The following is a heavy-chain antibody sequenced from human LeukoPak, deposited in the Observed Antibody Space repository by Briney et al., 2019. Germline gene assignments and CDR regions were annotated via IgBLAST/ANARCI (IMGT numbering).Heavy chain of an antibody. V-gene: IGHV4-39*07. D-gene: IGHD4-17*01. Sequence: PSETLSLTCTVSGGSISSSSYYWGWIRQPPGKGLEWIGSIYYSGSTYYNPSLKSRVTISVDTSKNQFSLKLSSVTAADTAVYYCARSPYDYGDQIDYWGQGTLVTVSS. J-gene: IGHJ4*02. CDR1: GGSISSSSYY. CDR3: ARSPYDYGDQIDY. CDR2: IYYSGST.